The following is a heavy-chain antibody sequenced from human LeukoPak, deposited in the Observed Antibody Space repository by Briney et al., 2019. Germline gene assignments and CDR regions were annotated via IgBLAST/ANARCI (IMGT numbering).Heavy chain of an antibody. CDR1: GESVSSKNGA. CDR2: TYYRSKWYT. J-gene: IGHJ4*02. V-gene: IGHV6-1*01. Sequence: SQTLSVTCDISGESVSSKNGAWNWIRQSPSRGLEWLGRTYYRSKWYTDYAVSMNGRITISPDISKNQFSLQLNSVTPDDTAVYYCARDVGTSGWHTFDYWGQGTLVTVSS. CDR3: ARDVGTSGWHTFDY. D-gene: IGHD6-19*01.